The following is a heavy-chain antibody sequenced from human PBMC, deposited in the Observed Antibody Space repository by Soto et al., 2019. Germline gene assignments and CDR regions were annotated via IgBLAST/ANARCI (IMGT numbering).Heavy chain of an antibody. J-gene: IGHJ4*02. D-gene: IGHD4-17*01. CDR1: GFTFSSYS. Sequence: EVQLVESGGGLVKPGGSLRLSCAASGFTFSSYSMNWVRQAPGKGLEWVTSISSSSSYIYYADSVKGRFTISRDNAKNSLYLQMNSLRAEDTAVYYCARTYGDYVEYFDYWGQGTLVTVSS. V-gene: IGHV3-21*01. CDR3: ARTYGDYVEYFDY. CDR2: ISSSSSYI.